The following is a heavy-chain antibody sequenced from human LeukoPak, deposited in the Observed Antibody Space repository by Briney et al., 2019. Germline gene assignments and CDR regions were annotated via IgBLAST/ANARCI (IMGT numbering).Heavy chain of an antibody. CDR2: IIPILGIA. CDR3: ARTYSSSWGGY. CDR1: GGTFSSYA. V-gene: IGHV1-69*04. Sequence: SVKVSCKASGGTFSSYAISWVRQAPGQGLEWMGRIIPILGIANYAQKFQGRVTITADKSTSTAYMELSSLRSEDTAVYYCARTYSSSWGGYWGQGTLVTVSS. D-gene: IGHD6-13*01. J-gene: IGHJ4*02.